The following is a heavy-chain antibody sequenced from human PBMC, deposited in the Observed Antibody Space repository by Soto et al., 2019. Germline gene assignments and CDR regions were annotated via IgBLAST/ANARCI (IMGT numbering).Heavy chain of an antibody. CDR3: ATSYDSGFDP. CDR2: ISVYNGNT. Sequence: SVEVSCQDSCYTFPSYGISWVRQAPGQGLEWMGWISVYNGNTDYAQKFQGRVTMTTDTSTSTAYMELRSLRSDDTAVYYCATSYDSGFDPWGQGTLVTVSS. CDR1: CYTFPSYG. V-gene: IGHV1-18*04. J-gene: IGHJ5*02. D-gene: IGHD5-12*01.